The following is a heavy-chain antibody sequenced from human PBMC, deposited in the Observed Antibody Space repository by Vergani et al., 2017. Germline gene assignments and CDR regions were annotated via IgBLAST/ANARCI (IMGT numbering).Heavy chain of an antibody. J-gene: IGHJ6*03. CDR3: ARVNSETNGHLYYYYYMDV. D-gene: IGHD2-8*01. CDR1: GGAFTSYH. Sequence: QVQLQQWGGGLLKPSETLSLTCVVNGGAFTSYHWTWIRQSPGEGLEWVGDIDHTGRPDYNPSLKSRLTMSVDKSRNQLSLPLNSVTATDTAIYFCARVNSETNGHLYYYYYMDVWGQGTAVTVS. V-gene: IGHV4-34*01. CDR2: IDHTGRP.